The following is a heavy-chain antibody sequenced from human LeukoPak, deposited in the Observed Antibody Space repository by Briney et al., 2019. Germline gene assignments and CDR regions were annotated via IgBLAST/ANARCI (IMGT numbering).Heavy chain of an antibody. CDR3: ARGGGYYPFDY. D-gene: IGHD3-22*01. Sequence: SETLSLTCSVSGGSISDYYWTWIRQPAGKGLEWIGRINASGTTRYNPSLKSRLAMSVDTSKNQFSLKLSSVTAADTAVYYCARGGGYYPFDYWGQGTLVTVSS. CDR1: GGSISDYY. CDR2: INASGTT. J-gene: IGHJ4*02. V-gene: IGHV4-4*07.